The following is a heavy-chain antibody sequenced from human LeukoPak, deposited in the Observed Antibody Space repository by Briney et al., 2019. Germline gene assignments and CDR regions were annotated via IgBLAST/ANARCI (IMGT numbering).Heavy chain of an antibody. CDR1: GFTFSSYE. V-gene: IGHV3-48*03. Sequence: GGSLRLSCAASGFTFSSYEMNWVRQAPGKGLEWVSYISSSGSTIYYADSVKGRFTISRDNAKNSLYLQMNSLRAEDTAVYYCAREPGSGSYYGGYFDYWGQGTLVTVSS. CDR3: AREPGSGSYYGGYFDY. CDR2: ISSSGSTI. J-gene: IGHJ4*02. D-gene: IGHD1-26*01.